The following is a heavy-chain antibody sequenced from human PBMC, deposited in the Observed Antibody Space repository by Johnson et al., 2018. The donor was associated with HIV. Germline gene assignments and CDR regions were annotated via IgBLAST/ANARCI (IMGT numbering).Heavy chain of an antibody. CDR1: GFTFSSYA. V-gene: IGHV3-66*02. CDR2: INTGGGT. J-gene: IGHJ3*02. D-gene: IGHD2-15*01. Sequence: VLLVESGGGLVQPGGSLRLSCAASGFTFSSYAMSWVRQAPGKGLEWVSVINTGGGTYYADSVKGRFTMSRDNSKNTLYLQMNSLRAEDTAVYYCARECSGGSCYPLDHDAFDIWGQGTMVTVSS. CDR3: ARECSGGSCYPLDHDAFDI.